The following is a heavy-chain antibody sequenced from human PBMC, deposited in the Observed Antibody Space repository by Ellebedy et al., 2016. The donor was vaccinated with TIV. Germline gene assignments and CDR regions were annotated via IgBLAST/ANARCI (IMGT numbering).Heavy chain of an antibody. V-gene: IGHV3-23*01. CDR2: ISGSGGST. J-gene: IGHJ4*02. CDR1: GFTFSSYA. CDR3: ANQGRKVPAASFDY. Sequence: GESLKISXAASGFTFSSYAMSWVRQAPGKGLEWVSAISGSGGSTYYADSVKGRSTISRDNSKNTLYLQMNSLRAEDTAVYYCANQGRKVPAASFDYWGQGTLVTVSS. D-gene: IGHD2-2*01.